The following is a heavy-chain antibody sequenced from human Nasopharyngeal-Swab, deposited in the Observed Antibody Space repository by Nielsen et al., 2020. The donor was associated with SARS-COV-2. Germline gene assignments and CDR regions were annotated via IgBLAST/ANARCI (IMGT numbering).Heavy chain of an antibody. V-gene: IGHV3-30*18. D-gene: IGHD3-3*02. Sequence: GESLKISCAASGFTFTNFGMHWVRQAPGKGLQWVAFISYEGSKRHYTDSVKGRFTISRDHSKNTVYLQVNSLRTEDTAVYFCAKQGGVFHFRSSFYPDYWGQGSLVTVS. CDR3: AKQGGVFHFRSSFYPDY. CDR2: ISYEGSKR. CDR1: GFTFTNFG. J-gene: IGHJ4*02.